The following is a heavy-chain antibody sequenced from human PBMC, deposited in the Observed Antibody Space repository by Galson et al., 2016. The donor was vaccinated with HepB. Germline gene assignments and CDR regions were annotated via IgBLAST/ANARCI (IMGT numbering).Heavy chain of an antibody. CDR3: ARPSRLHDTFDI. J-gene: IGHJ3*02. CDR2: IYPSCGP. V-gene: IGHV4-4*02. Sequence: ETLSPTCAVSNGSITSAHWWTWVRQSQGKGLEWIGGIYPSCGPNDNPALNSRVTMSVNKSKNQFSLRLTSVTAADSAMYYCARPSRLHDTFDIWGQGTMVTVSS. D-gene: IGHD1-1*01. CDR1: NGSITSAHW.